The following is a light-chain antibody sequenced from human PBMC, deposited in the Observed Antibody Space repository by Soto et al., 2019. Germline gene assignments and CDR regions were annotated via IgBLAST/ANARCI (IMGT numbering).Light chain of an antibody. CDR1: PDIGNY. CDR3: QQYDKLPLT. CDR2: DAS. J-gene: IGKJ4*01. Sequence: DIQMTQSPSSLSASVGDRVTITCQASPDIGNYLNWYQQKPGKAPKLLIHDASNLEPGVPSRFSGSGSGTYFSLTISSPQTEDTATYYCQQYDKLPLTLGGGTKVGIK. V-gene: IGKV1-33*01.